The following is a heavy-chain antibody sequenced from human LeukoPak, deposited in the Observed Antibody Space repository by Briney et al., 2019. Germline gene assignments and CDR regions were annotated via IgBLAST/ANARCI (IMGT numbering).Heavy chain of an antibody. CDR3: ATGRTWWDLLNY. D-gene: IGHD1-26*01. CDR2: LDPEAGEM. V-gene: IGHV1-24*01. Sequence: VASVKVSCKVSGHTLTELSLHWVRQAPGKGLEWMGGLDPEAGEMIYSQKFQGGVTMTEDTSTDIAYMEMSSLRSEDTAVYYCATGRTWWDLLNYWGQGTLVTVSS. CDR1: GHTLTELS. J-gene: IGHJ4*02.